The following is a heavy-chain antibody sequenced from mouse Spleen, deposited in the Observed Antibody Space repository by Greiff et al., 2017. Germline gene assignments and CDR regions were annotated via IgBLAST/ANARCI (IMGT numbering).Heavy chain of an antibody. CDR3: ARITTMVATYYFDY. CDR1: GFTFSDYG. V-gene: IGHV5-17*01. CDR2: ISSGSSTI. Sequence: EVQLVESGGGLVKPGGSLKLSCAASGFTFSDYGMHWVRQAPEKGLEWVAYISSGSSTIYYADTVKGRFTISRDNAKNTLFLQMTSLRSEDTAMYYCARITTMVATYYFDYWGQGTTLTVSS. D-gene: IGHD1-1*01. J-gene: IGHJ2*01.